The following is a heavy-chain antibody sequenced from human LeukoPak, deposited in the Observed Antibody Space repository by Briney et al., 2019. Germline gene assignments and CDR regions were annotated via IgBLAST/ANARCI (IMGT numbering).Heavy chain of an antibody. CDR3: ARDPSRGYNYYSYMDV. CDR2: IKQDGSEK. CDR1: GFTFSSYW. Sequence: GGSLRLSCAASGFTFSSYWMSWVRQAPGKGLEWVANIKQDGSEKYYVDSVKGRLTISRDNAKNSLYLQMNSLRAEDTAVYYCARDPSRGYNYYSYMDVWGKGTTVTVSS. D-gene: IGHD6-13*01. V-gene: IGHV3-7*01. J-gene: IGHJ6*03.